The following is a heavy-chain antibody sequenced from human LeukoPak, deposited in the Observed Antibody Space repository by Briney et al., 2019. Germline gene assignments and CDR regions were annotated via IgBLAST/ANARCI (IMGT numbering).Heavy chain of an antibody. CDR3: ARRRFLEWPGSLVLEYYFDY. V-gene: IGHV1-18*01. D-gene: IGHD3-3*01. CDR1: GYTFTSYG. J-gene: IGHJ4*02. Sequence: ASVKVSCKASGYTFTSYGISWVRQAPGQGLEWMGWISAYNGNTNYAQKLQGRVTMTTDTSTSTAYMELRSLRSDDTAVYYCARRRFLEWPGSLVLEYYFDYWGQGTLVTVSS. CDR2: ISAYNGNT.